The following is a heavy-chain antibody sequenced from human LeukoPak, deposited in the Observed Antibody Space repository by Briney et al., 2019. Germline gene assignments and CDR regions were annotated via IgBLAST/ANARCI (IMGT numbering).Heavy chain of an antibody. V-gene: IGHV1-2*04. CDR2: INPNSGGT. J-gene: IGHJ3*02. CDR3: ARDYYDSSGYYQTYAFDI. D-gene: IGHD3-22*01. CDR1: GYTFTGYY. Sequence: ASVTVSCKASGYTFTGYYMHWVRQAPGQGLEWMGWINPNSGGTNYAQKFQGWVTMTRDTSISTAYMELSRLRSDDTAVYYCARDYYDSSGYYQTYAFDIWGQGTMVTVSS.